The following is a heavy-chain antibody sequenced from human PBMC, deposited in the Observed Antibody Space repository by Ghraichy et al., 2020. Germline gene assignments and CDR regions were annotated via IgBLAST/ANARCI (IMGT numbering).Heavy chain of an antibody. Sequence: SETLSLTCTVSGGSISSSSYYWGWIRQPPGKGLEWIGSIYYSGSTYYNPSLKSRVTISVDTSKNQFSLKLSSVTAADTAVYYCARRGRIAAARAWFDPWGQGTLVTVSS. J-gene: IGHJ5*02. CDR2: IYYSGST. CDR3: ARRGRIAAARAWFDP. D-gene: IGHD6-13*01. V-gene: IGHV4-39*01. CDR1: GGSISSSSYY.